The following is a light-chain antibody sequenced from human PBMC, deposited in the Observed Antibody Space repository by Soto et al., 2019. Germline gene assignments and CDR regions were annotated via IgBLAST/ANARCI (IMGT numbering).Light chain of an antibody. Sequence: EIVMTQSPATLSVSLGDRATLSCRASQSVSSNLAWYQQKPGQAPGLLIYGASTRATGIPARFSGSGSGTEFTLTISSLQSEDFAVYYCQQYNNWPPWTFGQGTKVEIK. CDR2: GAS. CDR1: QSVSSN. CDR3: QQYNNWPPWT. V-gene: IGKV3-15*01. J-gene: IGKJ1*01.